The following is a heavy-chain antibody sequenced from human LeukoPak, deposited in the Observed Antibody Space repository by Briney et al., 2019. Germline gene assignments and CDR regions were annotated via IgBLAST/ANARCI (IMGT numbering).Heavy chain of an antibody. Sequence: PGGSLRLSCAASGFTFDDYAMHWVRQAPGKGLEWVSGISWNSGSIGYADSVEGRFTISRDNAKNSLYLQMNSLRAEDTALYYCAKDNRRITMVRGVTGYAFDIWGQGTMVTVSS. CDR2: ISWNSGSI. V-gene: IGHV3-9*01. D-gene: IGHD3-10*01. J-gene: IGHJ3*02. CDR1: GFTFDDYA. CDR3: AKDNRRITMVRGVTGYAFDI.